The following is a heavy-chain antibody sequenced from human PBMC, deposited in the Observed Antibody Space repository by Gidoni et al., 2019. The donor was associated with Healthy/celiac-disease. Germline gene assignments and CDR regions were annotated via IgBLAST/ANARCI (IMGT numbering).Heavy chain of an antibody. J-gene: IGHJ6*02. CDR3: ARTLGYCSSTSCYFHYYYYGMDV. CDR2: IIPIFGTA. V-gene: IGHV1-69*06. CDR1: GGTFSSYS. Sequence: QVQLVQSGAEVKTPGSSVKVSCKASGGTFSSYSISWVRQAPGQGLEWMGGIIPIFGTANYAQKFQGRVTITADKSTSTAYMELSSLRSEDTAVYYCARTLGYCSSTSCYFHYYYYGMDVWGQGTTVTVSS. D-gene: IGHD2-2*01.